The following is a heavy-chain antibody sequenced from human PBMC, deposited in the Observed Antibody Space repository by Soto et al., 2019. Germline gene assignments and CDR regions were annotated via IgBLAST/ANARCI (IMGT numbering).Heavy chain of an antibody. J-gene: IGHJ6*02. CDR3: ARDPLGIATVEMATIWLDV. V-gene: IGHV3-74*01. D-gene: IGHD5-12*01. Sequence: PGGSLRLSCAASGFTFSTYWMHWVRQAPGKGLVWVSRINGDGSNKYYADSVKGRFTISRDNSKNTLYLQMNSLRAEDTAVYYCARDPLGIATVEMATIWLDVWGQGTTVTVSS. CDR1: GFTFSTYW. CDR2: INGDGSNK.